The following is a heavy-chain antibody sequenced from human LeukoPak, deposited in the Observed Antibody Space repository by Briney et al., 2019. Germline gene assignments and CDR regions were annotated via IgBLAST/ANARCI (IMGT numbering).Heavy chain of an antibody. J-gene: IGHJ4*02. Sequence: GASVKVSCKASGYTFTSYDINWVRQATGQGLEWMGWMNRNSGNTGYAQKFQGRVTITRNTSISTAYMELSSLRSEDTAVYYCARGSTWEHGDYWGQGTLVTVSS. CDR3: ARGSTWEHGDY. D-gene: IGHD1-26*01. CDR1: GYTFTSYD. CDR2: MNRNSGNT. V-gene: IGHV1-8*03.